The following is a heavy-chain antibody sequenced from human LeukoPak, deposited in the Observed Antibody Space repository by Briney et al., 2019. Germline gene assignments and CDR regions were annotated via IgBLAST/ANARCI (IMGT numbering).Heavy chain of an antibody. D-gene: IGHD3-22*01. CDR2: ISYDGSNE. CDR1: GFTFSSYA. Sequence: GRSLRLSCAASGFTFSSYAMHWGRQAPGKELEGGAVISYDGSNEYYADSGTGRFAISRDNSKNTLYLQMNSLRAEDTAVYYCARDRYYYDSSGYRFDYWGQGTLVTVSS. J-gene: IGHJ4*02. CDR3: ARDRYYYDSSGYRFDY. V-gene: IGHV3-30*01.